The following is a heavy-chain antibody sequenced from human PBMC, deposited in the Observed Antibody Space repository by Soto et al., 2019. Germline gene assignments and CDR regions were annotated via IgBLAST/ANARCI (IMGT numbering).Heavy chain of an antibody. CDR3: AHMDYGFYGMDV. V-gene: IGHV2-5*02. D-gene: IGHD3-10*01. CDR1: GFSLSTSGVG. CDR2: ICWDDDK. Sequence: QITLKESGPTLVKPTQTLTLTCTFSGFSLSTSGVGVGWIRQPPGKALEWLAVICWDDDKRYSPSLKSRLTITRDTSKNQVVRTMTDMDPVDTATYYCAHMDYGFYGMDVWGQGTTVTVSS. J-gene: IGHJ6*02.